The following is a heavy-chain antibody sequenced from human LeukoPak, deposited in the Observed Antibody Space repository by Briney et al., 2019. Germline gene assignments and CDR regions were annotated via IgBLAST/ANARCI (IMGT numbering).Heavy chain of an antibody. CDR2: TNPSGGST. CDR1: GYTFTSYY. D-gene: IGHD5-12*01. J-gene: IGHJ6*02. Sequence: SVKVPCKTSGYTFTSYYMNWVRQAPGQGLEWMGITNPSGGSTSYAQKFQDRVAMTRDTSTSTVYMELASLTPEDTAVYYCARDGATDGTDVWGQGTTVTVSS. V-gene: IGHV1-46*01. CDR3: ARDGATDGTDV.